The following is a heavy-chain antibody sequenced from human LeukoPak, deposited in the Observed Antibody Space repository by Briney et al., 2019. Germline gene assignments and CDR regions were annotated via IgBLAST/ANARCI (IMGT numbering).Heavy chain of an antibody. CDR3: ATRGYSGYSFDY. CDR2: IVPIFGIT. D-gene: IGHD5-12*01. Sequence: SVKVSCKASGGTFGSNAISWVRQAPGQGLEWMGGIVPIFGITNYAQKFQGRVTITADESTSTAYMELSSLRSEDTAVYYCATRGYSGYSFDYWGHGTLVTVSS. V-gene: IGHV1-69*13. J-gene: IGHJ4*01. CDR1: GGTFGSNA.